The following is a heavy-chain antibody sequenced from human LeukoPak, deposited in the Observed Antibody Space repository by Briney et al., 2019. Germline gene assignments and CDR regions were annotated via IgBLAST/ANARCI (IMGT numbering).Heavy chain of an antibody. CDR3: TRRGYGY. Sequence: PGGSLRLSCAASGFTFSSHWMSWVRQAPGKGLEWVANIKEDGSEIYYVDSAKGRFTISRDNAKNSLYLQMSSLRAEDTALYYCTRRGYGYWGQGTLVTVSS. CDR1: GFTFSSHW. D-gene: IGHD4-17*01. CDR2: IKEDGSEI. V-gene: IGHV3-7*01. J-gene: IGHJ4*02.